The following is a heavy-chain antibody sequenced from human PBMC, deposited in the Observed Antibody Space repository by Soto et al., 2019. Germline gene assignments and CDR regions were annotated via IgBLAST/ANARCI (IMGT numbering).Heavy chain of an antibody. CDR1: GFTFSSYA. J-gene: IGHJ6*02. CDR2: ISYDGSNK. CDR3: AREGGSSWYYYYSGMYV. D-gene: IGHD6-13*01. Sequence: QVQLVESGGGVVQPGRSLRLSCAASGFTFSSYAMHWGRQAPGKGLEWVAVISYDGSNKYYADSVKGRFTISRDNSKNTLYLQMNSLRAEDTAVYYCAREGGSSWYYYYSGMYVWGQGTTVTVSS. V-gene: IGHV3-30-3*01.